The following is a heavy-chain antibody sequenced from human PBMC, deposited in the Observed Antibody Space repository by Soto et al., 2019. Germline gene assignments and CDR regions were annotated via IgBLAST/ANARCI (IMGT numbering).Heavy chain of an antibody. V-gene: IGHV3-30-3*01. CDR1: GFTFSSYA. CDR2: ISYDGSNK. J-gene: IGHJ3*02. D-gene: IGHD2-2*01. Sequence: QVQLVESGGGVVQPGRSLRLSCAASGFTFSSYAMHWVRQAPGKGLEWVAVISYDGSNKYYADSVKGRFTISRDNSKNTLYLQMNSLRAEDTAVYYCARGSIVVVPAAERDAFAIWGKGTMVTVSS. CDR3: ARGSIVVVPAAERDAFAI.